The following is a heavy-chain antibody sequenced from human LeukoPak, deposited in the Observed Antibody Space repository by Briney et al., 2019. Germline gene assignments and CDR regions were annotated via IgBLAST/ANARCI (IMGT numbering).Heavy chain of an antibody. Sequence: PGGSLRLSCATAGFTFTRYWMHWVRQAPGKGLVWVSRINPDGSGPIYADSVKGRFTISRDNAKKTLYVQMKSLRDEDTAVYYCARPTTTLEYWGQGTLVTVSS. CDR2: INPDGSGP. J-gene: IGHJ4*02. CDR3: ARPTTTLEY. D-gene: IGHD1-7*01. V-gene: IGHV3-74*01. CDR1: GFTFTRYW.